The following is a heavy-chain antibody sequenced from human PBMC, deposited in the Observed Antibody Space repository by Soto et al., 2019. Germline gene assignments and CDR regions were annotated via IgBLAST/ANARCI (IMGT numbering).Heavy chain of an antibody. V-gene: IGHV3-23*01. Sequence: GGSLRLSCAASGFTFSTYPMSWVRQAPGKGLEWVSGISGSGISTYYTDSVKGRFTISRDNSKNTVFLQMNSLRDEDTAVYYCVKPPVITASYYYYDMDVWGQGTTVTVSS. CDR2: ISGSGIST. CDR3: VKPPVITASYYYYDMDV. CDR1: GFTFSTYP. J-gene: IGHJ6*02. D-gene: IGHD4-4*01.